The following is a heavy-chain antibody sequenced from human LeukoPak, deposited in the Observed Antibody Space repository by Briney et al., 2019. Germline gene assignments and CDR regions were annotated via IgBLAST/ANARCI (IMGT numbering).Heavy chain of an antibody. V-gene: IGHV4-39*07. J-gene: IGHJ6*02. CDR1: GDSLSSRSYH. D-gene: IGHD1-1*01. CDR3: ARDRTHNLYYYGMDV. CDR2: IYYSGST. Sequence: PSETLSLTCSVSGDSLSSRSYHWGWIRQPPGRGLEWIGSIYYSGSTFYNPSLQSRVTVSVDTSNNQFSLRLNSVTAADTAVYYCARDRTHNLYYYGMDVWGQGTTVTVSS.